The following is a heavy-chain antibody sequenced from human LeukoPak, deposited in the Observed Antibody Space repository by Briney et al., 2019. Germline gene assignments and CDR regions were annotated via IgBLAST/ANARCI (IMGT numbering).Heavy chain of an antibody. CDR3: AREGTFDY. V-gene: IGHV3-48*04. D-gene: IGHD1-1*01. CDR2: ISSSSSTI. J-gene: IGHJ4*02. CDR1: GFTFSSYS. Sequence: PGGSLRLSCAASGFTFSSYSMNWVCQAPGKGLEWVSYISSSSSTIYYADSVKGRFTISRDNAKNSLYLQMNSLRAEDTAVYYCAREGTFDYWGQGTLVTVSS.